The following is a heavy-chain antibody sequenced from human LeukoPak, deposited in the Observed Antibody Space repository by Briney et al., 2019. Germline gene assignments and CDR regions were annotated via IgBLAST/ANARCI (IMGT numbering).Heavy chain of an antibody. V-gene: IGHV3-30*03. Sequence: GGSLRLSCAASGFTFSDYYMSWIRQAPGKGLEWVSLILHDGSKKYADSVQGRFTISRDNSKNTLYLQMNSLRAEDTAVYYCARGLMIRGVADYWGQGTLVTVSS. J-gene: IGHJ4*02. CDR1: GFTFSDYY. CDR2: ILHDGSKK. D-gene: IGHD3-10*01. CDR3: ARGLMIRGVADY.